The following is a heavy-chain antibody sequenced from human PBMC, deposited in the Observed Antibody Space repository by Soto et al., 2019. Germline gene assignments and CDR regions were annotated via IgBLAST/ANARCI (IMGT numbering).Heavy chain of an antibody. V-gene: IGHV1-69*14. CDR1: GDTFRSNG. Sequence: QVQLVQSGTEVTKPGSSVQVSCKVSGDTFRSNGISWVRQVPGQGLDWMGGIIPIYGTVNYALKFLGRVTITADNSTSTAYKEWIDLRPDDTGVYYCEWDGGVARMTTILDSWGQGT. CDR2: IIPIYGTV. J-gene: IGHJ4*02. D-gene: IGHD4-4*01. CDR3: EWDGGVARMTTILDS.